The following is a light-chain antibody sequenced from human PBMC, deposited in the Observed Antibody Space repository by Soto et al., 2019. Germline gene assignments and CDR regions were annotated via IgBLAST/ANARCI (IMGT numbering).Light chain of an antibody. Sequence: DSVMTQSPLSLPVTPGEPASISCRSSQSLLHSNGDTYLDWYLQKPGQSPQLLIYLGSNRASGVPDRFSGSGSGTDFALKISRVEAEDVGVYYCMQALQTPPTFGQGSKVEIK. CDR1: QSLLHSNGDTY. CDR2: LGS. J-gene: IGKJ1*01. CDR3: MQALQTPPT. V-gene: IGKV2-28*01.